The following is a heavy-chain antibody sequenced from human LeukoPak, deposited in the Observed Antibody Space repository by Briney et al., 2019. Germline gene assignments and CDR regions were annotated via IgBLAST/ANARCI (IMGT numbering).Heavy chain of an antibody. CDR1: GGSISSGGYY. D-gene: IGHD3-22*01. J-gene: IGHJ3*02. V-gene: IGHV4-31*03. Sequence: TSSETLSLTCTVSGGSISSGGYYWGWLRQRPGKGLEWIGYISYSGSTYYNPSLKSRVTISVDTCKNQFSLKLSSVTAADTAVYYCASLAYYDSISSAFDIWGQGTMVTASS. CDR3: ASLAYYDSISSAFDI. CDR2: ISYSGST.